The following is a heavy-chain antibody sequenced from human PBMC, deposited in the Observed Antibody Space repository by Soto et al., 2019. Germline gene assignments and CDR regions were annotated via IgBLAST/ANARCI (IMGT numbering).Heavy chain of an antibody. Sequence: QVQLVQSGAEVKKPGASVKVSCKASGYTFTSYGISWVRQAPGQGLEWMGWISTYNGNTKCAQKLQGRVTMTTDTSTSTAYMELRSLRSDATSVFYCAGEMLRGVGSVYCAQGTMDTVSS. CDR2: ISTYNGNT. CDR1: GYTFTSYG. V-gene: IGHV1-18*01. D-gene: IGHD3-10*01. CDR3: AGEMLRGVGSVY. J-gene: IGHJ1*01.